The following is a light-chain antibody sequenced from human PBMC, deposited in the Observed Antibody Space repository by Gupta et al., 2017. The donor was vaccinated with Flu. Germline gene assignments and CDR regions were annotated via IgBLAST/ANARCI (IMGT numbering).Light chain of an antibody. J-gene: IGLJ1*01. CDR2: DDD. Sequence: GGGNIRSKNVHLYRQKPAQAPVLVVYDDDDRPSGIPERCSGSNSGSTATLTISRGEAGDEADDYCQVWDTTNYRPVFGAGTRVAVL. CDR1: NIRSKN. V-gene: IGLV3-21*02. CDR3: QVWDTTNYRPV.